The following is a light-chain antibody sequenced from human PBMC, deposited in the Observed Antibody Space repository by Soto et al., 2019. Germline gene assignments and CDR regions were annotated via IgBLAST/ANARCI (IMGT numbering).Light chain of an antibody. J-gene: IGLJ2*01. V-gene: IGLV1-44*01. Sequence: QSVLTQPPSASGTPGQRVTISCSGSSSKIGSNRVNWYQQLPGTAPKLLIYNNTQPPLGVPAPFSCSKSGTSVSLAISGLHSQDDADYYCAAWDDSLNGVVVGGGTKLTVL. CDR1: SSKIGSNR. CDR3: AAWDDSLNGVV. CDR2: NNT.